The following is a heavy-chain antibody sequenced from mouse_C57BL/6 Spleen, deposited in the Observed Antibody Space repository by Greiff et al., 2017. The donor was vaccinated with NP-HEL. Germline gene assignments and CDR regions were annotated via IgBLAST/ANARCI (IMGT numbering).Heavy chain of an antibody. CDR2: IDPSDSYT. V-gene: IGHV1-69*01. D-gene: IGHD2-4*01. CDR3: ARSPYDYGDFDY. J-gene: IGHJ2*01. Sequence: VQLQQSGAELVMPGASVKLSCKASGYTFTSYWMHWVKQRPGQGLEWIGEIDPSDSYTNYNQKFKGKSTLTVDKSSSTAYMQLSSLTSEDSAVYYCARSPYDYGDFDYWGQGTTLTVSS. CDR1: GYTFTSYW.